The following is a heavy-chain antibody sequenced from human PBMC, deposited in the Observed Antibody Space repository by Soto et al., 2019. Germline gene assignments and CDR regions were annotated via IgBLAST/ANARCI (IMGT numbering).Heavy chain of an antibody. Sequence: PVGSLRLSCAASGFTFSSNAMSWVRKAPGKGLEWVSAISGSGGSTYYADSVKGRFTISRDNSKNTLYLQMNSLRAEDTAVYYCATSLRGVITGYFDYWGQGTLVTVSS. CDR2: ISGSGGST. V-gene: IGHV3-23*01. J-gene: IGHJ4*02. CDR1: GFTFSSNA. D-gene: IGHD3-10*01. CDR3: ATSLRGVITGYFDY.